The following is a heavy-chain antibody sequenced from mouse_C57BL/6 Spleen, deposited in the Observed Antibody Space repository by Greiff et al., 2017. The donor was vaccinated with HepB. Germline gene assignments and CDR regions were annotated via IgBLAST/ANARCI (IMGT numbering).Heavy chain of an antibody. CDR2: INPNYGTT. D-gene: IGHD1-1*01. CDR1: GYSFTDYN. J-gene: IGHJ1*03. CDR3: ARGVVQYGSYWYFDV. Sequence: VHVKQSGPELVKPGASVKISCKASGYSFTDYNMNWVKQSNGKSLEWIGVINPNYGTTSYNQKFKGKATLTVDQSSSTAYMQLNSLTSEDSAVYYCARGVVQYGSYWYFDVWGTGTTVTVSS. V-gene: IGHV1-39*01.